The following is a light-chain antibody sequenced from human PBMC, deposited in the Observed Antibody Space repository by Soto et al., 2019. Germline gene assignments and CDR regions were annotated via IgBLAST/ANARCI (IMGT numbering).Light chain of an antibody. J-gene: IGKJ1*01. CDR1: QSISNL. CDR3: QQYNSYWT. V-gene: IGKV1-5*01. Sequence: DIQMTQSPSTLSASLGDRVTITCRASQSISNLLAWYQQRPGKAPKLLIYDASSLESGVPSRFSGRGSGTEFTLTISSLQPDDFATYYCQQYNSYWTCGQGTKVDIK. CDR2: DAS.